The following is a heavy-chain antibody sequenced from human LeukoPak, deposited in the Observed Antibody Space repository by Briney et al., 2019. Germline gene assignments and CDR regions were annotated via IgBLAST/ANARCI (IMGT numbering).Heavy chain of an antibody. V-gene: IGHV1-18*01. J-gene: IGHJ6*03. CDR3: ARDFRGGGYYYYMDV. D-gene: IGHD3-10*01. CDR1: GGTFSSYA. CDR2: ISAYNGNT. Sequence: ASVKVSCKASGGTFSSYAISWVRQAPGQGLEWMGWISAYNGNTNYAQKLQGRVTMTTDTSTSTAYMELRSLRSDDTAVYYCARDFRGGGYYYYMDVWGKGTTVTISS.